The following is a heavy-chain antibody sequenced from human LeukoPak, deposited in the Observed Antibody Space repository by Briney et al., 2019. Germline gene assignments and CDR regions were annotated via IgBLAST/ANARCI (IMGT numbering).Heavy chain of an antibody. V-gene: IGHV3-53*01. CDR3: ARVGSGDIYGYGDY. CDR1: GFTVSTNY. J-gene: IGHJ4*02. CDR2: IYSGGSA. D-gene: IGHD5-18*01. Sequence: GGSLRLSCAASGFTVSTNYMSWVRQAPGKGLEWVSVIYSGGSAYYADSVKGRFTISRDNSNNTLYLQMSSLRVADTAVYYCARVGSGDIYGYGDYWGQGTLVTVSS.